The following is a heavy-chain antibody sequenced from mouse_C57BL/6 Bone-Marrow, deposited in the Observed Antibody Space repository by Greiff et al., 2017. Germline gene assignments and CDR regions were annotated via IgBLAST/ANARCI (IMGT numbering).Heavy chain of an antibody. V-gene: IGHV5-9-1*02. CDR1: GFTFSSYA. J-gene: IGHJ1*03. Sequence: EVHLVESGEGLVKPGGSLKLSCAASGFTFSSYAMSWVRQTPEKRLEWVAYISSGGDYIYYADTVKGRFTISRDNARNTLYLQMSSLKSEDTAMYYCTRDYYGSRWYCDVWGTGTTVTVSS. CDR3: TRDYYGSRWYCDV. CDR2: ISSGGDYI. D-gene: IGHD1-1*01.